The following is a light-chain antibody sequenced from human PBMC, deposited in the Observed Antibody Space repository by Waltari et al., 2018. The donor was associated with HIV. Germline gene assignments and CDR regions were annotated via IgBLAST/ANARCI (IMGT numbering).Light chain of an antibody. V-gene: IGLV1-40*01. CDR2: GNS. CDR3: QSYDSSGTV. CDR1: SSNIGAGYD. Sequence: QSVLTQPPSVSGPPGQRVPLSCTGGSSNIGAGYDVHWYQQLPGTAPKLLIYGNSNRPSGVPDRFSGSKSGTSASLAITGLQAEDEADYYCQSYDSSGTVFGGGTKLTVL. J-gene: IGLJ2*01.